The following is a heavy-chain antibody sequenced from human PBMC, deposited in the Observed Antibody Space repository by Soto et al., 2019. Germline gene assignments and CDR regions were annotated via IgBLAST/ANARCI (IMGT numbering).Heavy chain of an antibody. Sequence: GGSLRLSCAASGFTFSDTWMSWVRQAPGKGLEWVSYISSNSSTIYYADSVKGRFTISRDNAKNSLYLQMNSLRDEDTAVYYCARESAYYYGMDVWGQGTTVTVSS. CDR1: GFTFSDTW. CDR2: ISSNSSTI. CDR3: ARESAYYYGMDV. D-gene: IGHD3-3*01. V-gene: IGHV3-48*02. J-gene: IGHJ6*02.